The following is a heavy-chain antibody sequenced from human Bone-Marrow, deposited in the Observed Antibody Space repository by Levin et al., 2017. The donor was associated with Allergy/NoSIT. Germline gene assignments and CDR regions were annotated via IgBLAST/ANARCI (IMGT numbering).Heavy chain of an antibody. CDR2: IYPGDSDT. V-gene: IGHV5-51*01. Sequence: GESLKISCKGSGYSFTSYWISWVRQMPGKGLEWMGIIYPGDSDTRYSPSFQGQVTISVDKSISTAYLQWSSLKASDTAMYYGARRVGTGGDCGTFDYWGQGTLVSVSS. CDR1: GYSFTSYW. J-gene: IGHJ4*02. D-gene: IGHD2-21*02. CDR3: ARRVGTGGDCGTFDY.